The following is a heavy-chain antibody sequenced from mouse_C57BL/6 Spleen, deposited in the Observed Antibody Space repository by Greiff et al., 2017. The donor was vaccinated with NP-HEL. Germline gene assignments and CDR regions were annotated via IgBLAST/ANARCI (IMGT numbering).Heavy chain of an antibody. J-gene: IGHJ3*01. CDR2: ILPGSGST. CDR3: ARKGGYYDYGAFAY. V-gene: IGHV1-9*01. Sequence: LVESGAELMKPGASVKLSCKATGYTFTGYWIEWVKQRPGHGLEWIGEILPGSGSTNYNEKFKGKATFTADTSSNTAYMQLSSLTTEDSAIYYCARKGGYYDYGAFAYWGQGTLVTVSA. CDR1: GYTFTGYW. D-gene: IGHD2-4*01.